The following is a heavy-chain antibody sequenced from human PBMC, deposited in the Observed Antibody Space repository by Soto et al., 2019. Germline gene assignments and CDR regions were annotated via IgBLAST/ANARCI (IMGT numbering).Heavy chain of an antibody. D-gene: IGHD3-9*01. CDR1: GYTFTSYA. CDR3: ARGYYDILTGYPLPNAY. V-gene: IGHV1-3*01. CDR2: INAGNGNT. J-gene: IGHJ1*01. Sequence: ASVKVSCKASGYTFTSYAMHWVRQAPGQRLEWMGWINAGNGNTKYSQKFQGRVTITRDTSASTAYMELSSLRSEDTAVYYCARGYYDILTGYPLPNAYWSQGTLVTVSS.